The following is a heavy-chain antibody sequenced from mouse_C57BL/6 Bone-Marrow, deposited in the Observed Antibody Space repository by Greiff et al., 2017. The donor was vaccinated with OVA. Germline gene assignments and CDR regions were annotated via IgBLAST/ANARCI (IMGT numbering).Heavy chain of an antibody. CDR1: GYTFTSYS. J-gene: IGHJ2*01. CDR2: INTCNGDT. Sequence: QFQLKQSGADLVKPGASVKLSCKASGYTFTSYSITWVQQRPGQGLEWIGNINTCNGDTNYNETFKDKATLTADKSSSTAYMQLSSMTSEDSAVYYCARWDYDNGGTSFDYWGQGTTLTVS. D-gene: IGHD2-4*01. V-gene: IGHV1-53*01. CDR3: ARWDYDNGGTSFDY.